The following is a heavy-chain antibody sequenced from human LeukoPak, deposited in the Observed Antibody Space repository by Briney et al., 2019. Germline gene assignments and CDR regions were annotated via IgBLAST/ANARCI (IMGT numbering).Heavy chain of an antibody. CDR1: GYTFTGYY. J-gene: IGHJ6*02. D-gene: IGHD3-10*01. CDR3: AEARFGDYYYYGMDV. CDR2: INPNSGGT. Sequence: GASVKVSCEASGYTFTGYYMHWVRQAPGQGLEWMGWINPNSGGTNYAQKFQGRVTMTRDTSISTAYMELSRLRSDDTAVYYCAEARFGDYYYYGMDVWGQGTTVTVSS. V-gene: IGHV1-2*02.